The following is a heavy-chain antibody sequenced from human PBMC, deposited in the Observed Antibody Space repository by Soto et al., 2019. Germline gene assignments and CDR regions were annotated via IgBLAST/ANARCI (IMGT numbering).Heavy chain of an antibody. CDR1: GGSVSRGSYD. J-gene: IGHJ5*02. D-gene: IGHD6-6*01. Sequence: TLSLTCTVSGGSVSRGSYDWSWIRQPPLTGLVCIGYIYYSGSTNYNPSLKSRVTISVDTSKNQFSLKLSSVTAADTAVYYCARVSKGRSSFCIRVDNWFDPWGQGTLLPESS. CDR2: IYYSGST. CDR3: ARVSKGRSSFCIRVDNWFDP. V-gene: IGHV4-61*01.